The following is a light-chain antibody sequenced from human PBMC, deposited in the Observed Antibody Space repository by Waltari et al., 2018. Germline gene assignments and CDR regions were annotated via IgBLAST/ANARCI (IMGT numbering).Light chain of an antibody. J-gene: IGLJ3*02. CDR2: INRDGSH. CDR1: SGHSRNV. CDR3: QTGGHGTWV. V-gene: IGLV4-69*01. Sequence: QLVLTPSPSASASLGASIKPTCTLSSGHSRNVIAWLQQQPAKGPRYLMKINRDGSHSRGTEIPYRFSGSSSGAERYLTISSLQSEDEADYYCQTGGHGTWVFGGGTKLTVL.